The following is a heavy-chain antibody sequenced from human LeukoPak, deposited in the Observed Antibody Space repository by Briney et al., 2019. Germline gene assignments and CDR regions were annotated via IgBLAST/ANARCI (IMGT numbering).Heavy chain of an antibody. V-gene: IGHV3-30*18. Sequence: PGRSLRLSCAASGFTFSSYAMHWVRQAPGKGLEWVAVISYVGGNKNYADSVKGRFTISRDNSKNTLYLQMYSLRAEDTAVYYCAKARYCTSTSCYRLTYYYYYGMDVWGQGTTVAVSS. CDR3: AKARYCTSTSCYRLTYYYYYGMDV. CDR1: GFTFSSYA. CDR2: ISYVGGNK. J-gene: IGHJ6*02. D-gene: IGHD2-2*01.